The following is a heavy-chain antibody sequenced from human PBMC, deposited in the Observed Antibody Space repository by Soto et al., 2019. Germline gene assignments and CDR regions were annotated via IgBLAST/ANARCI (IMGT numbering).Heavy chain of an antibody. CDR2: IKQDGSEK. J-gene: IGHJ4*02. Sequence: GGSLRLSCAASGFTFSSYWMSWVRQAPGKGLEWAANIKQDGSEKYYVDSVKGRFTISRDNAKNSLYLQMNSLRAEDTAVYYCARDGYNYGSGSYGFDYWGQGTLVTVSS. D-gene: IGHD3-10*01. CDR1: GFTFSSYW. CDR3: ARDGYNYGSGSYGFDY. V-gene: IGHV3-7*05.